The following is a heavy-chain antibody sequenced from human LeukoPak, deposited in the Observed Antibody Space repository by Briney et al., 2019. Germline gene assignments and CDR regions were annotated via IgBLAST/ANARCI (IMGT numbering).Heavy chain of an antibody. CDR2: IYTSGST. D-gene: IGHD3-3*01. J-gene: IGHJ5*02. V-gene: IGHV4-61*02. CDR3: ARGMGNYYDFWSGYYWFDP. Sequence: SETLSLTCTVSGGSISSGSYYWSWIWQPAGKGLEWIGRIYTSGSTNYNPSLKSRVTISVDTSKNQFSLKLSSVTAADTAVYYCARGMGNYYDFWSGYYWFDPWGQGTLVTVSS. CDR1: GGSISSGSYY.